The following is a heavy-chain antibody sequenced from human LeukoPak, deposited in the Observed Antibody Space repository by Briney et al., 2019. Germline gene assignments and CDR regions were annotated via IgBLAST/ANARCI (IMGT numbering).Heavy chain of an antibody. CDR3: VRDLGGRSGH. CDR1: GFPFSSNW. D-gene: IGHD1-26*01. CDR2: SNEDGSTT. Sequence: GALRPPCAAAGFPFSSNWMQWVRQTPRKGLVWVSRSNEDGSTTNYADSVKGRFTISRDNAKNTLYLQMNSLTAEDTAVYYCVRDLGGRSGHWGQGTLVTVSS. V-gene: IGHV3-74*01. J-gene: IGHJ4*02.